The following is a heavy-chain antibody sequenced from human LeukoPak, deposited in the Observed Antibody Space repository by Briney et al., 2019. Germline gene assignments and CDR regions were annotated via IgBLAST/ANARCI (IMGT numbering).Heavy chain of an antibody. CDR1: GFTVSSNY. CDR2: VYSGGST. D-gene: IGHD3-10*01. V-gene: IGHV3-66*01. Sequence: GGSLRLSCAASGFTVSSNYMSWVRQAPGKGLEWVSVVYSGGSTYYADSVKGRFTISRDKSKNTMYLQMNSLRPEDTALYYRARDRYYGSGSYGNYYAMDVWGQGTTVTVSS. CDR3: ARDRYYGSGSYGNYYAMDV. J-gene: IGHJ6*02.